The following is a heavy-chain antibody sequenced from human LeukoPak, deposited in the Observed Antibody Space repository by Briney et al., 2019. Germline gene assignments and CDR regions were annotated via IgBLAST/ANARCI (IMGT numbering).Heavy chain of an antibody. Sequence: PSETLSLTCTVSGGSISTDYWTWIRQPAGTGLEWIGLIYTSGSTNYNPSLKSRVTMSVDTSKNQFSLKLTSVTAADTAVYYCASDFGYWGQGTLVTVSS. CDR2: IYTSGST. V-gene: IGHV4-4*07. CDR1: GGSISTDY. CDR3: ASDFGY. J-gene: IGHJ4*02. D-gene: IGHD3-10*01.